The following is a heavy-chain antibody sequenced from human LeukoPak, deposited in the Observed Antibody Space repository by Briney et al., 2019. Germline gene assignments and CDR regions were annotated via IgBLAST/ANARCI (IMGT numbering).Heavy chain of an antibody. Sequence: GGSLRLSCAASGFTFSSYAMHWVRQAPGKGLEWVAVIPYDGSNKCYADSVKGRFTISRDNSKNTLYLQMNSLRAEDTAVYYCARGGPRRGAYFDYWGQGTPVTVSS. J-gene: IGHJ4*02. CDR3: ARGGPRRGAYFDY. CDR1: GFTFSSYA. V-gene: IGHV3-30-3*01. CDR2: IPYDGSNK.